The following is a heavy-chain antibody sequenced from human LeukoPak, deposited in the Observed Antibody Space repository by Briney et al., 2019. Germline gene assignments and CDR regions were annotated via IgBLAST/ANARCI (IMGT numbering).Heavy chain of an antibody. CDR1: GGSISSSSYY. CDR3: ARIFRAAYFDY. Sequence: SETLSLTCTVSGGSISSSSYYWGWIRQPPGKGLEGIGYVHFSGSTNYNPSLKRRVTVSDDKSKNQFSLKLSSVTAPDTAVYYCARIFRAAYFDYWGQGTLVTVSS. CDR2: VHFSGST. D-gene: IGHD3-10*01. V-gene: IGHV4-61*05. J-gene: IGHJ4*02.